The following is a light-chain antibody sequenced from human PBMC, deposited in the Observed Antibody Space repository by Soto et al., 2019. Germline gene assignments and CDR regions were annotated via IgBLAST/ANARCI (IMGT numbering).Light chain of an antibody. CDR2: AAS. J-gene: IGKJ1*01. CDR1: QDISSY. V-gene: IGKV1-39*01. CDR3: QQSDSLPCT. Sequence: DIQMTQSPSSLSASVGDRVTITCRASQDISSYLNWYQQKPGQAPKLLIYAASNLKSGVPSRFSGSGSGTDFTLTISSLQPEDFATYYCQQSDSLPCTFGQGTKVEIK.